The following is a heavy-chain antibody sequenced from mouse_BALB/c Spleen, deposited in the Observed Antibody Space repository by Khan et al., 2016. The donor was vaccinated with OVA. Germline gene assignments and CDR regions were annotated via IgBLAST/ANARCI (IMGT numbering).Heavy chain of an antibody. J-gene: IGHJ2*01. CDR3: ARGNYYGYYFDY. CDR1: GYSITSGYA. D-gene: IGHD1-1*01. Sequence: EVQLQESGPGLVKPSQSLSLTCTVTGYSITSGYAWYWIRQFPGNQLEWMGFISYSGVTSYTPSLKSRISITRDTSKNPFFLQLNSVTTEDTATYYCARGNYYGYYFDYWGQGTTLTVSS. V-gene: IGHV3-2*02. CDR2: ISYSGVT.